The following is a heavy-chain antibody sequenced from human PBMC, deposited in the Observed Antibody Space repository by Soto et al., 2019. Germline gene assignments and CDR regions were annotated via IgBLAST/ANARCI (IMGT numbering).Heavy chain of an antibody. CDR2: ISSHGDTT. CDR3: ARDHYDFWSGFPPTIWFHP. Sequence: EEQLLQSGGGVVQSGGSLRLSCEASGFLFSSYAMNWVRQAPGKGLEWVSSISSHGDTTYYAESVRGRFTISRDNSKNTIFLQMNSLRAGDTAVYCCARDHYDFWSGFPPTIWFHPWGQGTLVTVSS. V-gene: IGHV3-23*01. J-gene: IGHJ5*02. D-gene: IGHD3-3*01. CDR1: GFLFSSYA.